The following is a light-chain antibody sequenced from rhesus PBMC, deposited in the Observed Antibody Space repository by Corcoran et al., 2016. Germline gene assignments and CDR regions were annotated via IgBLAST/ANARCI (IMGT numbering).Light chain of an antibody. CDR2: VAS. V-gene: IGKV1-43*02. CDR3: LQYNSDPWT. CDR1: QGISNY. J-gene: IGKJ1*01. Sequence: DIQMTQSPSSLSASVGDRVTITCRASQGISNYLSWYQQKPGKAPKLLIYVASTLQSGVTSRFSGSGSGTDCTLPIISLQPEDFATYYCLQYNSDPWTFGQVTKVEIK.